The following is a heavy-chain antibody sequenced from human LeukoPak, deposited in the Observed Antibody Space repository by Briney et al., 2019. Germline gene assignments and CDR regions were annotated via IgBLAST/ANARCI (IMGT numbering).Heavy chain of an antibody. Sequence: ASVKVSCKASGYTFTSYDINWVRQATGQGLEWMGWMNPNSGNTGYAQKFQGRVTMTRNTSISTAYMELSSLRSEDTAVYYCARPLDTAMGYYFDYWGQGTLVTVSS. J-gene: IGHJ4*02. CDR1: GYTFTSYD. CDR3: ARPLDTAMGYYFDY. V-gene: IGHV1-8*01. D-gene: IGHD5-18*01. CDR2: MNPNSGNT.